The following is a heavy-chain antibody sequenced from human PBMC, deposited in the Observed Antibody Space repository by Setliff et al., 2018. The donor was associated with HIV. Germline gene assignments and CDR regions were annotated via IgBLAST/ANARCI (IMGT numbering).Heavy chain of an antibody. Sequence: SETLSLTCTVSGGSISSSSYYWGWIRQPPGKGLEWIGSIYYSGSTYYNPSLKSRVTISVDMSKNQLSLKLSSVTAADTAVYYCARADTVRDAFDIWGQGTMVTVSS. CDR1: GGSISSSSYY. V-gene: IGHV4-39*07. CDR3: ARADTVRDAFDI. CDR2: IYYSGST. D-gene: IGHD5-18*01. J-gene: IGHJ3*02.